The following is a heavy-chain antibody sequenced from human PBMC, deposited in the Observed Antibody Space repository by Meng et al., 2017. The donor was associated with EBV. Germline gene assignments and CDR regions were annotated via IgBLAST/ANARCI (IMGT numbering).Heavy chain of an antibody. CDR2: MNPNSGNT. Sequence: QGQLGQVGAWVRKPGASGKAPCKASGYTFTSYDINWVRQATGQGLEWMGWMNPNSGNTGYAQKFQGRVTMTRNTSISTAYMELSSLRSEDTAVYYCARGRGVYCSGGSCYPGWFDPWGQGTLVTVSS. D-gene: IGHD2-15*01. J-gene: IGHJ5*02. CDR3: ARGRGVYCSGGSCYPGWFDP. V-gene: IGHV1-8*01. CDR1: GYTFTSYD.